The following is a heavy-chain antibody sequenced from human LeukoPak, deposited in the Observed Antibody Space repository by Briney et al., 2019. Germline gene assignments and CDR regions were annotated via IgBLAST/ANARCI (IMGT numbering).Heavy chain of an antibody. Sequence: PGGSLRLSCAASGFTFSSYSMNWVRQAPGKGLEWVSGIGGSGGSTYYADSVKGRFTISRDNSKNTMYLQMNSLRAEDTAVYYCAKSDDSSGYYYGIVCWGQGTLVTVSS. D-gene: IGHD3-22*01. CDR3: AKSDDSSGYYYGIVC. J-gene: IGHJ4*02. CDR1: GFTFSSYS. CDR2: IGGSGGST. V-gene: IGHV3-23*01.